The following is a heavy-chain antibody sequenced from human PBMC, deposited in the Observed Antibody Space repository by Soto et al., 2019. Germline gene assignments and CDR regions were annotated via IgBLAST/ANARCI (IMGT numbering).Heavy chain of an antibody. CDR3: ARSSYCGGDCYHYYYYYMDV. V-gene: IGHV4-39*01. Sequence: SETLSLTCTVSGGSISSSSYYWGWIRQPPGKGLEWIGSIYYSGSTYYNPSLKSRVTISVDTSKNQFSLKLSSVTAADTAVYYCARSSYCGGDCYHYYYYYMDVWGKGTTVTVSS. D-gene: IGHD2-21*01. CDR2: IYYSGST. J-gene: IGHJ6*03. CDR1: GGSISSSSYY.